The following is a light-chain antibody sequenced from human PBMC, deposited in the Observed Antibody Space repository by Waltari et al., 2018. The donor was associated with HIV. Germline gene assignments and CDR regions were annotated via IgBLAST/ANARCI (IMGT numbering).Light chain of an antibody. V-gene: IGLV2-8*01. J-gene: IGLJ3*02. CDR3: SFYGGSNIGV. Sequence: QSALTPPPSASGPPGQSVTLPCPRASSDLDVHNSATWYQQRPGKAPKVIISEVSKRSSGVPNRFSGSTSGNTASLTVSGLQADDEAEYFCSFYGGSNIGVFGGGTKLTVL. CDR1: SSDLDVHNS. CDR2: EVS.